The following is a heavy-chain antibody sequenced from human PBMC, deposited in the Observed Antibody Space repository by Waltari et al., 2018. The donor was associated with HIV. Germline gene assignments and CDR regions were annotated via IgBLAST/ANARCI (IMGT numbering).Heavy chain of an antibody. V-gene: IGHV3-21*04. D-gene: IGHD5-18*01. Sequence: LVESGGGVVKTGESLRLTCEASGFAFRHYSFNWVRQSPRGGLGWVASIRRATNEKSYLDSVRGRFVISRDDSESSVHLQMDSLKKEDTGKYFCVRDDPGYGPIDHWGRGTLVTV. J-gene: IGHJ5*02. CDR1: GFAFRHYS. CDR2: IRRATNEK. CDR3: VRDDPGYGPIDH.